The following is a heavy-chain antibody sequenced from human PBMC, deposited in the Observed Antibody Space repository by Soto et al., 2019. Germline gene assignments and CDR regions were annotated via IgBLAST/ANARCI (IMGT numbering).Heavy chain of an antibody. CDR2: ISGSGGST. D-gene: IGHD2-15*01. J-gene: IGHJ6*02. V-gene: IGHV3-23*01. CDR1: GFTFSSYA. Sequence: GGSLRLSCAASGFTFSSYAMSWVRQAPGKGLEWVSAISGSGGSTYYADSVKGRFTISRDNSKNTLYLQMNSLRAEDTAVYYCAKAPVAAVSGYYYGMDVWGQGTTVTVSS. CDR3: AKAPVAAVSGYYYGMDV.